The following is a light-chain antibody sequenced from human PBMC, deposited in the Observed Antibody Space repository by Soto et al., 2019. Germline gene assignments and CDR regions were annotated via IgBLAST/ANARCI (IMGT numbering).Light chain of an antibody. CDR3: GVYVGGRKYI. CDR1: VGL. Sequence: QSALTPPASVSGSPGQSITISCTGTVGLVSWYQQHPGKVPKLIIYDDTKRPSGVSSRFSGSKSGNTASLTISGLQTEDEADYYCGVYVGGRKYIFGNGTKGTV. J-gene: IGLJ1*01. V-gene: IGLV2-23*01. CDR2: DDT.